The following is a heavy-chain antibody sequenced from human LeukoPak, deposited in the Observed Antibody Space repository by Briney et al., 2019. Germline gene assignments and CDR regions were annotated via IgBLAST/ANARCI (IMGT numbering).Heavy chain of an antibody. CDR1: GGSISSGDYY. CDR3: ARAKGSSWGDY. V-gene: IGHV4-30-4*01. J-gene: IGHJ4*02. CDR2: IYYSGST. Sequence: PSETLSLTCTVSGGSISSGDYYWSWIRQPPGKGLEWIGYIYYSGSTYYNPSLKSRVTISVDTSKNQFSLKLSSVTAADTAVYYCARAKGSSWGDYWGQGTLVTVSS. D-gene: IGHD6-13*01.